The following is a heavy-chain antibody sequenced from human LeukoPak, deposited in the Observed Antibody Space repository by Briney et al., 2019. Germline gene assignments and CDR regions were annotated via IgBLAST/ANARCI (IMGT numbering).Heavy chain of an antibody. CDR3: ARVCCSSTSRPVDY. J-gene: IGHJ4*02. D-gene: IGHD2-2*01. CDR1: GFTFSSYS. V-gene: IGHV3-48*01. CDR2: ISSSSSTN. Sequence: PGGSLRLSCAASGFTFSSYSMNWVRQAPGKGLEWVSYISSSSSTNYYADSVKRRFTISRDNAKNSLYLQINRLRAEDTAVYYCARVCCSSTSRPVDYWGQGTLVTVSS.